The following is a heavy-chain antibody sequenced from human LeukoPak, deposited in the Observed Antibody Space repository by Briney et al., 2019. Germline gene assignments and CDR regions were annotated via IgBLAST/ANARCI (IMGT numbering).Heavy chain of an antibody. Sequence: PGGSLRLSCAASGFTFTSYWMHWVRQVPGKGPVWVSRITSDGSSTSYAGSVKGRFTISRDNAKNTLYLQMNSLRPEDTAVYYCASGDGHGFDIWGQGTMVTVSP. CDR2: ITSDGSST. CDR1: GFTFTSYW. D-gene: IGHD5-24*01. CDR3: ASGDGHGFDI. J-gene: IGHJ3*02. V-gene: IGHV3-74*01.